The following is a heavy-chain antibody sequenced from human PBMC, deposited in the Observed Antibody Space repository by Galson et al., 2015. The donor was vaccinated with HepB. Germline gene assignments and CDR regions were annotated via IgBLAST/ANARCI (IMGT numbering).Heavy chain of an antibody. J-gene: IGHJ4*02. CDR3: ARDGSYYDLGDY. CDR2: IIPIFGTA. D-gene: IGHD1-26*01. Sequence: SVKVSCKASGGTFSSYAISWVRQAPGQGLEWMGGIIPIFGTANYAQKFQGRVTITADESTSTAYMELSSLKASDTAMYYCARDGSYYDLGDYWGQGTLVTVSS. CDR1: GGTFSSYA. V-gene: IGHV1-69*13.